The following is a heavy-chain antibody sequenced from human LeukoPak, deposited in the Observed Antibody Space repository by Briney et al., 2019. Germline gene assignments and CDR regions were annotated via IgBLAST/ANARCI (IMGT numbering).Heavy chain of an antibody. CDR3: AKDSRYSSSWYYYYYYMDV. D-gene: IGHD6-13*01. Sequence: GGSLRLSCAASGFTFSSYAMSWVRQALGKGLEWVSAISGSGGSTYYADFVKGRFTISRDNSKNTLYLQMNSLRAEDTAVYYCAKDSRYSSSWYYYYYYMDVWGKGTTVTVSS. V-gene: IGHV3-23*01. CDR2: ISGSGGST. J-gene: IGHJ6*03. CDR1: GFTFSSYA.